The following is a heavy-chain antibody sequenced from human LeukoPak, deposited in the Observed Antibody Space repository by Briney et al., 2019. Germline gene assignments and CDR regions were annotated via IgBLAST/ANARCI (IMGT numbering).Heavy chain of an antibody. V-gene: IGHV4-59*01. CDR3: ARGDPRGYSYGPYYYYMDV. J-gene: IGHJ6*03. D-gene: IGHD5-18*01. CDR2: IYYSGST. CDR1: GGSISSYY. Sequence: SETLSLTCTVSGGSISSYYWSWIRQPPGKGLEWIGYIYYSGSTNYNPSLKSQGTISVDRSKNQFSLKVNSMTAADTAVYYCARGDPRGYSYGPYYYYMDVWGKGTTVTVSS.